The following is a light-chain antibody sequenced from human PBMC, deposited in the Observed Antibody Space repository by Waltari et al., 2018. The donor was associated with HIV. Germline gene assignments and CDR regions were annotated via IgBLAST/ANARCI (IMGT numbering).Light chain of an antibody. CDR2: STD. Sequence: QTVVTQEPSFSVSPGGTVTLTCGLISGSVSTSHCPSWYQQTPGQAPRTLIYSTDTRSSGVPERCAGSILGNKAALTITGAQADDESDYYCSLYMSGGIWVFGGGTKLTVL. CDR1: SGSVSTSHC. J-gene: IGLJ3*02. V-gene: IGLV8-61*01. CDR3: SLYMSGGIWV.